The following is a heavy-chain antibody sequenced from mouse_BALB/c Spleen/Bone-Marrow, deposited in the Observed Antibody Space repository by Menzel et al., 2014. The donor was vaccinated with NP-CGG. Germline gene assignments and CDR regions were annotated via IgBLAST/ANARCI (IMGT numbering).Heavy chain of an antibody. V-gene: IGHV1-7*01. D-gene: IGHD1-1*01. J-gene: IGHJ3*01. CDR2: INPSTGYT. CDR1: GYTFXNYW. Sequence: VKLQESGAELAKPGASVKMSCKASGYTFXNYWMHWVKQRPGQGLEWIGYINPSTGYTEYNQKFKDKATLTADKSSSTAYMQLSSLTSEDSSVFYCTRRAYGGSYGFAYWGQGTLVTVSA. CDR3: TRRAYGGSYGFAY.